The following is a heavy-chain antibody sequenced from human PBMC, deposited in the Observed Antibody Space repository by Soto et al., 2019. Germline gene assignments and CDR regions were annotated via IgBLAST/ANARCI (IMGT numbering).Heavy chain of an antibody. V-gene: IGHV1-3*01. CDR3: ARRSEGSSGSYSYYFDY. D-gene: IGHD1-26*01. J-gene: IGHJ4*02. CDR2: INAGNGNT. CDR1: GYTFTTYG. Sequence: ASVKVSCKASGYTFTTYGIHWVRQAPGQRLEWMAWINAGNGNTTYSQKLQGRVTMTTDTSTSTAYMELRSLRSDDTAVYYCARRSEGSSGSYSYYFDYWGQGTLVTVSS.